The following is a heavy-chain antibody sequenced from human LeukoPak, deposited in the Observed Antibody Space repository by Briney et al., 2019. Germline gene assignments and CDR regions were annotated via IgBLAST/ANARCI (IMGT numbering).Heavy chain of an antibody. Sequence: GGSLRLSCVASGFTFSSHAMSWVRQAPGKGLKWVPGISGSAFSTYHADPLKGRFTISRDNSKNTLYLQMNSLRGEDTAVYYCARHPYDILTGYGYYYHYMDVWGKGTTVTVSS. V-gene: IGHV3-23*01. J-gene: IGHJ6*03. CDR3: ARHPYDILTGYGYYYHYMDV. D-gene: IGHD3-9*01. CDR1: GFTFSSHA. CDR2: ISGSAFST.